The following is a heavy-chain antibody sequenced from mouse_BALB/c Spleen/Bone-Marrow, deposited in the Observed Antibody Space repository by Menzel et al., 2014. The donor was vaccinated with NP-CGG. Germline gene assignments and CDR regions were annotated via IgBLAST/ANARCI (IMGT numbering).Heavy chain of an antibody. CDR1: GYTFTTYW. J-gene: IGHJ3*01. Sequence: QVQLQQSGAELVKPGASVKLSCRASGYTFTTYWMHWVKQRPGQGLEWIGEINPSNGRTNYNEKFKSKATLTVDKSSSTAYMPLSSLTSEDSAVYYCARDYGYGAGFAWFVYWGQGTLVTVSA. CDR2: INPSNGRT. CDR3: ARDYGYGAGFAWFVY. D-gene: IGHD2-14*01. V-gene: IGHV1S81*02.